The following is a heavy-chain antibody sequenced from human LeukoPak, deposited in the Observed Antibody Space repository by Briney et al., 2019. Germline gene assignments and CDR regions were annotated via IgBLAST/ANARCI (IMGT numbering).Heavy chain of an antibody. CDR2: ISGSGGST. J-gene: IGHJ5*02. CDR3: AKVHVS. Sequence: GASLRLSCTASGFTFSTYVMSWVRQAPGQGLEWVSGISGSGGSTYYADSVKGRFPISRANSKNTLPLQRNSLRAEDTAVYTYAKVHVSWGQGTLVTVSS. D-gene: IGHD5/OR15-5a*01. CDR1: GFTFSTYV. V-gene: IGHV3-23*01.